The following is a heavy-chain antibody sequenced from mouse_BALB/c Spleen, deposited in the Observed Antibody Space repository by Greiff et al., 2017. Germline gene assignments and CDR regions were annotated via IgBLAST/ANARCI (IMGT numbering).Heavy chain of an antibody. CDR1: GYTFTDYN. CDR2: IYPYNGGT. J-gene: IGHJ3*01. CDR3: ASYYYGSLAY. D-gene: IGHD1-1*01. Sequence: VQLKESGPELVKPGASVKISCKASGYTFTDYNMHWVKQSHGKSLEWIGYIYPYNGGTGYNQKFKSKATLTVDNSSSTAYMELRSLTSEDSAVYYCASYYYGSLAYWGQGTLVTVSA. V-gene: IGHV1S29*02.